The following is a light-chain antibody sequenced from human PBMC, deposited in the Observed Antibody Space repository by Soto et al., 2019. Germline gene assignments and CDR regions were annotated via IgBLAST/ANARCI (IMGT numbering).Light chain of an antibody. Sequence: MVLTQSPGTLSLSPGERATLSCRAIQSVSSSYLAWYQQKPGQAPRLLIYGASSRATGIPDRFSGSGSGTDFTLTISRLEPEDFAVYYCQQYGSSRRWTFGQGTKVDIK. CDR3: QQYGSSRRWT. CDR1: QSVSSSY. CDR2: GAS. V-gene: IGKV3-20*01. J-gene: IGKJ1*01.